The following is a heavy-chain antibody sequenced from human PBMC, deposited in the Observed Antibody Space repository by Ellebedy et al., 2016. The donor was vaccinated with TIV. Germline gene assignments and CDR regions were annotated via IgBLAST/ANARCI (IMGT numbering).Heavy chain of an antibody. D-gene: IGHD2-2*02. V-gene: IGHV3-7*01. CDR2: IKQDGSET. J-gene: IGHJ4*02. CDR1: GFTFSNYW. Sequence: GESLKISCAASGFTFSNYWMSWVRQAPGQGLEWVANIKQDGSETYYVDSVKGRFTISRDNAKNSLYLQMNSLRADDTAVYYCARSPYTGYSDLGFDYWGQGSLVTVSS. CDR3: ARSPYTGYSDLGFDY.